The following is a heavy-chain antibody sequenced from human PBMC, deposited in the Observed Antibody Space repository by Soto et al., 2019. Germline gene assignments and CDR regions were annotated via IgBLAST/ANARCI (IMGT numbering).Heavy chain of an antibody. Sequence: EVQLVESGGGLVQPGGSLRLSCAASGFTFSSYWMHWVRQVPGKGLVWVSRINTDGSSIRYADSVKGRFTISRDNAKKRLSVQMSSLRADDTAVYYCAGGLDLVAPGNPDDSWGQGTTVTVSS. CDR1: GFTFSSYW. J-gene: IGHJ6*02. V-gene: IGHV3-74*01. CDR3: AGGLDLVAPGNPDDS. CDR2: INTDGSSI. D-gene: IGHD5-12*01.